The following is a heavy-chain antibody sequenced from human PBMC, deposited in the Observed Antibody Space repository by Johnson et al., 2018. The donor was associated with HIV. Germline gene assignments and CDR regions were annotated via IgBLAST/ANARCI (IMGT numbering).Heavy chain of an antibody. V-gene: IGHV3-13*01. D-gene: IGHD6-19*01. J-gene: IGHJ3*02. CDR1: GFTFSSYD. CDR2: IGTAGDT. Sequence: VQLVESGGGLVKPGGSLRLSCAASGFTFSSYDMHWVRQATGKGLEWVSAIGTAGDTYYPGSVKGRFTISRENAKNSLYLQMNSLRAGDTAVYYFARGGWANDAFDIWGQGTMVTVSS. CDR3: ARGGWANDAFDI.